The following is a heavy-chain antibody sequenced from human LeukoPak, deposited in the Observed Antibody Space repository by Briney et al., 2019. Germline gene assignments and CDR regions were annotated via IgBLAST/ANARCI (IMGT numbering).Heavy chain of an antibody. Sequence: GRSLRLSCAASGFTFSSYGMHWVRQAPGKGLEWVAVISYDGSNKYYADPVKGRFTISRDNSKNTLYLQMNSLRAEDTAVYYCAKIHREVVVVPAGIDYWGQGTLVTVSS. D-gene: IGHD2-2*01. CDR3: AKIHREVVVVPAGIDY. J-gene: IGHJ4*02. V-gene: IGHV3-30*18. CDR2: ISYDGSNK. CDR1: GFTFSSYG.